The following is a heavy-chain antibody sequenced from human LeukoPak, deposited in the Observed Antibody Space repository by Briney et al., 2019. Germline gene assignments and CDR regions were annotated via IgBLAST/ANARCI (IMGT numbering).Heavy chain of an antibody. CDR2: INPSGGST. J-gene: IGHJ3*02. D-gene: IGHD4-23*01. CDR1: GYTFTRYY. V-gene: IGHV1-46*01. Sequence: ASVKASCKASGYTFTRYYMHWVRQAPGQGLEWMGVINPSGGSTRYAQSFQGRVTLTRDTSTSTFYMGLSSLRSEDTAVYYCARGWHGYGGLNDAFDIWGQGTMVTVSS. CDR3: ARGWHGYGGLNDAFDI.